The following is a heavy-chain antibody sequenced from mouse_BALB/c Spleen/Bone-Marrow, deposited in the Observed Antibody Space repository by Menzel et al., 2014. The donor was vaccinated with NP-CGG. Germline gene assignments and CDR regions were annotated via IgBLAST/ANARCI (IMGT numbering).Heavy chain of an antibody. CDR3: ARDVGYGNYFFY. Sequence: GESEGGFVQPGDYLGPCCATSGFTFSDFYMEWVRQPPGKRLEWIAASRNKAKYYTTEYSASVKGRFIVSRGTSQSVLYLQMNALRAEDTAIYYCARDVGYGNYFFYLGQATPATVSA. J-gene: IGHJ3*01. CDR2: SRNKAKYYTT. CDR1: GFTFSDFY. D-gene: IGHD2-10*02. V-gene: IGHV7-1*02.